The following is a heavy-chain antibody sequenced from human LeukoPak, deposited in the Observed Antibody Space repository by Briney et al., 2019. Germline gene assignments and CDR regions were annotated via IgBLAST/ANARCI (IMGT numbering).Heavy chain of an antibody. CDR3: ARGTGNSVVVTANTYYYYYMDV. CDR1: GGSISSYY. D-gene: IGHD2-21*02. CDR2: IYTSGST. Sequence: SETLSLTCTVSGGSISSYYWSWIRQPPGKGLEWIGYIYTSGSTNYNPSLKSRVTISVDTSKNQFSLKLSSVTAADTAVYYCARGTGNSVVVTANTYYYYYMDVWGKGTMVTVSS. J-gene: IGHJ6*03. V-gene: IGHV4-4*09.